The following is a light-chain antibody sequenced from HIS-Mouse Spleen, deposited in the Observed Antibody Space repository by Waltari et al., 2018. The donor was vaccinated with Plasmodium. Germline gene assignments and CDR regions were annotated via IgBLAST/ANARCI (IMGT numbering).Light chain of an antibody. J-gene: IGLJ3*02. V-gene: IGLV3-10*01. CDR1: ALPKKY. CDR3: YATDSSGNHRV. CDR2: EDR. Sequence: SYELTQPPSVSVSPGQTARITCSGYALPKKYASWYPQKSGQAPVLVIYEDRKRPSGIPERCYGSSSGRRATWTISGAQVEDEADYYCYATDSSGNHRVFGGGTKLTVL.